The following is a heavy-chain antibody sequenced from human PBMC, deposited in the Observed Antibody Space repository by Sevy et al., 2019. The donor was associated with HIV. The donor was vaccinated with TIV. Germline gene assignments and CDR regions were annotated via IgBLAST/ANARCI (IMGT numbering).Heavy chain of an antibody. CDR1: GYSISSGYY. J-gene: IGHJ4*02. CDR2: IYHSGST. CDR3: ARISLYCGGDCYSGPIDY. V-gene: IGHV4-38-2*01. Sequence: SETLSLTCAVSGYSISSGYYWGWIRQPPGKGLEWIGSIYHSGSTYYNPSLKSRVTISVDPSKNQFSLKLSSVTAADTAVYYCARISLYCGGDCYSGPIDYWGQGTLVTVSS. D-gene: IGHD2-21*01.